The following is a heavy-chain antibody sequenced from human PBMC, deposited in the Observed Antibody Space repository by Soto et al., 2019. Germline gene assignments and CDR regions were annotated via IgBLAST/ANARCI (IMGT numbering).Heavy chain of an antibody. CDR1: GYTFTSHA. CDR3: ARAQEYYDILTGYLY. V-gene: IGHV1-3*01. D-gene: IGHD3-9*01. J-gene: IGHJ4*02. CDR2: INAGNGNT. Sequence: GASVKVSCKASGYTFTSHAMHWVRQAPGQRLEWMGWINAGNGNTKYSQKFQGRVTITRDTSASTAYMELSSLRSEDTAVYYCARAQEYYDILTGYLYWGQGTLVTVSS.